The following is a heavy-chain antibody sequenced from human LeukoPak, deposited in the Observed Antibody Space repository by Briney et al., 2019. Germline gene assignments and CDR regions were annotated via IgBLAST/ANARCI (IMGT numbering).Heavy chain of an antibody. CDR2: IYYSGST. D-gene: IGHD6-19*01. CDR1: GGSISSSSYY. CDR3: ARSISSGWPLLSFDP. J-gene: IGHJ5*02. Sequence: SETLSLTCTVSGGSISSSSYYWGWIRQPPGKGLEWIGSIYYSGSTYYNPSLKSRVTISVDTSKNQFSLKLSSVTAADTAVYYCARSISSGWPLLSFDPWGQGTLVTVSS. V-gene: IGHV4-39*01.